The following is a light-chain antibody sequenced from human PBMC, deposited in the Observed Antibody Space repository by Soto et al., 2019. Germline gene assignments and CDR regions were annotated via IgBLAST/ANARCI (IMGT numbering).Light chain of an antibody. CDR1: QSVSSTY. CDR3: QQYGGSRWT. J-gene: IGKJ1*01. V-gene: IGKV3-20*01. Sequence: EIVLTQSPGTLSLSPGERATLSCRASQSVSSTYLAWYQQKPGPAHRLLIYGASNRATGIPDRFSGSWSGTDFTITISRLEPEDFAVYYCQQYGGSRWTFGQGTRVDI. CDR2: GAS.